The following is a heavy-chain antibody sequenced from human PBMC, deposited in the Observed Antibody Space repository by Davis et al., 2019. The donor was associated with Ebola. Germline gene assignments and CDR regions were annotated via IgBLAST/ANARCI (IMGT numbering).Heavy chain of an antibody. Sequence: GESLKISCAASGFTFSSYSMNWVRQAPGKGLEWVSYISSSSSTIYYADSVKGRFTISRDNAKNSLYLQMNSLRAEDTAVYYCARDPNTGDTSGYYFFDYWGQGSLVTVSS. D-gene: IGHD6-19*01. J-gene: IGHJ4*02. CDR1: GFTFSSYS. V-gene: IGHV3-48*04. CDR3: ARDPNTGDTSGYYFFDY. CDR2: ISSSSSTI.